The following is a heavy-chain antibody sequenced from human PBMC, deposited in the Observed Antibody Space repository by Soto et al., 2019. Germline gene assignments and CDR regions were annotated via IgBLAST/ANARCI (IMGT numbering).Heavy chain of an antibody. Sequence: SETLSVTCVVCRGCFSGFYWSWVRQTPGGGLEWIGEINHSGTTNYNPSFQHRVTISVDKSTNNFSLKMTSVTAADAAVYYCARGRGYVYGSNFYGLDVWGQGTTGTVSS. D-gene: IGHD6-25*01. V-gene: IGHV4-34*01. J-gene: IGHJ6*02. CDR1: RGCFSGFY. CDR2: INHSGTT. CDR3: ARGRGYVYGSNFYGLDV.